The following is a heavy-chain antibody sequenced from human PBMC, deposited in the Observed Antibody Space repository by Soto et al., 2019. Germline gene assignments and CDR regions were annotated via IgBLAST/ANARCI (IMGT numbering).Heavy chain of an antibody. V-gene: IGHV3-23*04. CDR2: ISSSGGST. J-gene: IGHJ4*02. Sequence: EVQLVESGGGLVKPGGSLRLSCAASGFTFSSYSMNWVRQAPGKGLEWVSSISSSGGSTYYADSVKGRFTISRDNSKNTLYLQMNSLRAEDTAVYYCAKVAFTAAAGVSPFDYWGQGTLVTVSS. CDR1: GFTFSSYS. D-gene: IGHD6-13*01. CDR3: AKVAFTAAAGVSPFDY.